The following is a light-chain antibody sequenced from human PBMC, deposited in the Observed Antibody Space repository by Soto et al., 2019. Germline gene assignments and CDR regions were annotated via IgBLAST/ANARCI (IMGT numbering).Light chain of an antibody. V-gene: IGLV2-14*01. CDR2: DVT. CDR3: CSYTTSNTRQIV. CDR1: SSDVGGYNY. J-gene: IGLJ1*01. Sequence: QSVLTKPASVYGSPGQSITISCTGTSSDVGGYNYVSWYQQQPGKAPKFMIYDVTNRPSGVSNRFSGSKSGNTASLTISGLQAEDEADYYCCSYTTSNTRQIVFGTGTKVTVL.